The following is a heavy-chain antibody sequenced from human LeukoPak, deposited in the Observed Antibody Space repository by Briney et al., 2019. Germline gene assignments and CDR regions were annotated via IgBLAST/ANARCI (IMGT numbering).Heavy chain of an antibody. J-gene: IGHJ4*02. CDR2: IYYSGST. CDR1: SGSISSYY. D-gene: IGHD3-10*02. Sequence: PSETLSLTCTVSSGSISSYYWSWIRQPPGKGLEWIGYIYYSGSTNYNPSLKSRVTISVDTSKNQFSLKLSSVTAADTAVYYCARSSVTTFFDYWGQGTLVTVSS. V-gene: IGHV4-59*01. CDR3: ARSSVTTFFDY.